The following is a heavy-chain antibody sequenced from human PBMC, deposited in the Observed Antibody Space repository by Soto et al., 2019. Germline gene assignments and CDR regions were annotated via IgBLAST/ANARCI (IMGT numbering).Heavy chain of an antibody. V-gene: IGHV4-4*07. CDR1: GGSITSSY. D-gene: IGHD3-16*02. Sequence: SETLSLTCTVSGGSITSSYWSWIRQPAGKGLEWIGRISSRGTTTYNPSLESRITMSVDTSNNQFSMQLTSMTAADTAVYYCARSLRALGASWGQGTPVTVS. CDR3: ARSLRALGAS. J-gene: IGHJ1*01. CDR2: ISSRGTT.